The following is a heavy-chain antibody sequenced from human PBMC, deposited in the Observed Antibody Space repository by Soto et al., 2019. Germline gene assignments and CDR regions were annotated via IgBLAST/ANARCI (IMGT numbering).Heavy chain of an antibody. CDR3: AREGRAHSYYYGMDV. CDR1: GGSISGYY. V-gene: IGHV4-59*01. CDR2: IYDSGST. Sequence: SLTCSVSGGSISGYYRSWIRQPPGKGLEWIGYIYDSGSTNYNPSLKSRVTISVDTSKNQFSLKLRSVTAAATAVYYCAREGRAHSYYYGMDVWGQGTTVTVSS. J-gene: IGHJ6*02.